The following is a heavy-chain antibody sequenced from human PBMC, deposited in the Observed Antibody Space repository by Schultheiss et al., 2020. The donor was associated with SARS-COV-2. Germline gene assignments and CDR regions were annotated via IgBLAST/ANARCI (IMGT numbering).Heavy chain of an antibody. Sequence: ASVKVSCKASGYTFTSYGISWVRQAPGQGLEWMGWINPNSGGTNYAQKFQGRVTMTRDTSISTAYMELSRLRSEDTAVYYCATCFNHPSSGTSLTDYYYYMDVWGKGTTVTVSS. D-gene: IGHD1-1*01. CDR1: GYTFTSYG. J-gene: IGHJ6*03. V-gene: IGHV1-2*02. CDR3: ATCFNHPSSGTSLTDYYYYMDV. CDR2: INPNSGGT.